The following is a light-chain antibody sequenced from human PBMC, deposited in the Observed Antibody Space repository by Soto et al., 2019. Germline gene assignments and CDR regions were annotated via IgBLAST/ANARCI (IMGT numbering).Light chain of an antibody. CDR3: QQYGSSPLWT. J-gene: IGKJ1*01. CDR1: QSVSSSY. Sequence: EIVLTHSPGTLSLSPGERATLSCRASQSVSSSYLAWYQQKPGQAPRLLIYGASSRATGIPDRFSGSGSGTDFTLTISRLEPEDFAVHYCQQYGSSPLWTFGQGTKVEIK. V-gene: IGKV3-20*01. CDR2: GAS.